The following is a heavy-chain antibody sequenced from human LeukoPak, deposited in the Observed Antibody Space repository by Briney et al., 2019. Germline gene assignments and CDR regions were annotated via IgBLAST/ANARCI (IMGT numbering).Heavy chain of an antibody. CDR1: GFTFSSYS. V-gene: IGHV3-48*04. CDR3: VARYYGSGSYYEVEY. D-gene: IGHD3-10*01. CDR2: ISSSSSTI. J-gene: IGHJ4*02. Sequence: GGSLRLSCAASGFTFSSYSMNWVRQAPGKGLEWVSYISSSSSTIYYADSVKGRFTISRDNAKNSLYLQMYSLRAEDTAVYYCVARYYGSGSYYEVEYWGQGTLDTVSS.